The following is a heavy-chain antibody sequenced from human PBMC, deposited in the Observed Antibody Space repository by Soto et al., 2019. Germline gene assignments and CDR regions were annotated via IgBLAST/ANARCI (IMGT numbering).Heavy chain of an antibody. D-gene: IGHD3-10*01. Sequence: ASVKVSCKASGGTFSSYTISWVRQAPGQGLEWMGRIIPILGIANYAQKFQGRVTITADKSTSTAYMELSSLRSEDTAVYYCARDSRITMVRPNWFDPWGQGTLVTVSS. CDR2: IIPILGIA. J-gene: IGHJ5*02. V-gene: IGHV1-69*04. CDR3: ARDSRITMVRPNWFDP. CDR1: GGTFSSYT.